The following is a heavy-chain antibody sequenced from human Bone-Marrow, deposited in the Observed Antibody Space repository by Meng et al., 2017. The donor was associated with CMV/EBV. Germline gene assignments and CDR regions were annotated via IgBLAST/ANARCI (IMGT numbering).Heavy chain of an antibody. CDR2: IHYTGRD. Sequence: QVPLKQSGPGLVKPSAPLSLTCRVSGVSISTHYWSWIRQTPGKGLEWIASIHYTGRDDYSPSLKSRVTVSVDTSDSQLSLKLSSVTTADTAMYYCAERGGGYWGQGILVTVSS. CDR3: AERGGGY. J-gene: IGHJ4*02. CDR1: GVSISTHY. V-gene: IGHV4-59*11. D-gene: IGHD1-1*01.